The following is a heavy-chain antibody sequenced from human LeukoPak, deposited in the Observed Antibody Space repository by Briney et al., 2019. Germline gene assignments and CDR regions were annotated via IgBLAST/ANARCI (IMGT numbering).Heavy chain of an antibody. J-gene: IGHJ4*02. V-gene: IGHV3-48*04. CDR3: AKDRGQGELRHYYFDY. D-gene: IGHD1-26*01. CDR2: ISSSSSTI. Sequence: GGSLRLSCAASGFTFSSYSMNWVRQAPGKGLEWVSYISSSSSTIYYADSVKGRFTISRDNAKNSLYLQMNSLRAEDTALYYCAKDRGQGELRHYYFDYWGQGTLVTVSS. CDR1: GFTFSSYS.